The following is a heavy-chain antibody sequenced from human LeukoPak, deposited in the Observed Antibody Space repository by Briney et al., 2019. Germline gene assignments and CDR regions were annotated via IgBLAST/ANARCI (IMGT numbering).Heavy chain of an antibody. V-gene: IGHV4-39*01. CDR3: ARLSPILGGGY. J-gene: IGHJ4*02. CDR1: GGSISSSSYY. D-gene: IGHD3-16*01. CDR2: IYYSGST. Sequence: YPSETLSLTCTVSGGSISSSSYYWGWIRQPPGKGLEWIGSIYYSGSTYYNPSLKSRVTISVDTSKNQFSLKLSSVTAADTAVYYCARLSPILGGGYWGQGTLVTVSS.